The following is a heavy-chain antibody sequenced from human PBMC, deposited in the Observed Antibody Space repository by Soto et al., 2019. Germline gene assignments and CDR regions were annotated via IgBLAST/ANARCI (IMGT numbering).Heavy chain of an antibody. CDR3: ARGPTSYASGVDY. D-gene: IGHD3-16*01. V-gene: IGHV3-66*01. CDR2: IYSGGST. CDR1: GFTVSSNY. J-gene: IGHJ4*02. Sequence: PGGSLRLSCAASGFTVSSNYMSWVRQAPGKGLEWVSTIYSGGSTYYADSVKGRFTISRDKSKNTLYLQMNSLRAEDRAVYYCARGPTSYASGVDYWGQGTLVTVSS.